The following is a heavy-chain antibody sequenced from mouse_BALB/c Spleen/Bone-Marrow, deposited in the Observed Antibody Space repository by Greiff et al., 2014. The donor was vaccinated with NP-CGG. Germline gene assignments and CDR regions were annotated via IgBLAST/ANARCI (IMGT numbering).Heavy chain of an antibody. D-gene: IGHD2-3*01. CDR3: ARDSSRWLLSYAMDY. CDR2: ISDGGSYT. Sequence: DVHLVESGGGLAKPGGSLKLSCAASGFTFSDYYMYWVRQTPEKRLEWVATISDGGSYTYYPDSVKGRFTISRDNAKNNLYLQMSSLKAEDTAMYYCARDSSRWLLSYAMDYWGQGTSVTVSS. CDR1: GFTFSDYY. V-gene: IGHV5-4*02. J-gene: IGHJ4*01.